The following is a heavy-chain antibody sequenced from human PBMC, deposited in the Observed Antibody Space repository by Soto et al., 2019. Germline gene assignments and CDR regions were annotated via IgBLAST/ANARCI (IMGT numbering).Heavy chain of an antibody. Sequence: VQLVESGGGLVQPGESLRLSCTASGLTFSISWMPWVRQAPGEGLEWVSDINPAGNMQHYADSVKERFTISRDNAKNSVVLQMSCVRGEDTAGYYGATANTPYAFDVWGQGTMVTVSS. CDR1: GLTFSISW. CDR2: INPAGNMQ. V-gene: IGHV3-7*01. CDR3: ATANTPYAFDV. J-gene: IGHJ3*01.